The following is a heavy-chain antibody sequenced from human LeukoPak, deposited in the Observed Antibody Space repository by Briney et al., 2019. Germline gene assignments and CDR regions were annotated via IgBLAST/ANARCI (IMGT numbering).Heavy chain of an antibody. Sequence: ASVKVSCKASGYTFTGYYMHWVRQAPGQGLEWMGWINPNSGGTNYAQKFQGRVTMTRDTSISTTYMELSRLRSDDTAVYYCARGGPSGYGYYYYYYMDVWGKGTTVTVSS. V-gene: IGHV1-2*02. CDR2: INPNSGGT. CDR3: ARGGPSGYGYYYYYYMDV. D-gene: IGHD5-12*01. CDR1: GYTFTGYY. J-gene: IGHJ6*03.